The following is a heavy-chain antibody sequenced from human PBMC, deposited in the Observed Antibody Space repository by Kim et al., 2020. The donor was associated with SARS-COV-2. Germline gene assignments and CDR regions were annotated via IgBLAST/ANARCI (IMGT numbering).Heavy chain of an antibody. CDR3: AKDMEQYAVGNWFDP. CDR2: ISWNSGSI. V-gene: IGHV3-9*01. D-gene: IGHD6-19*01. CDR1: GFTFGDYA. Sequence: GGSLRLSCAASGFTFGDYAMHWVRQAPGKGLEWVSGISWNSGSIGYADSVKGRFTISRDNAKNSLYLQMNSLRAEDTALYYCAKDMEQYAVGNWFDPWGQGTLVTVSS. J-gene: IGHJ5*02.